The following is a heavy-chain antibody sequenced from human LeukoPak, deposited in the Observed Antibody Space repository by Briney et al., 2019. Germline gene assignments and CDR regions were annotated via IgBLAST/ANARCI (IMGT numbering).Heavy chain of an antibody. CDR2: ISSSSSTI. V-gene: IGHV3-48*01. CDR1: GFSFSTSS. D-gene: IGHD6-6*01. Sequence: GGSLRLSCAGSGFSFSTSSFNWVRQAPGKGLEWVSFISSSSSTIYYADSVGGRFTISRDNAKNSLYLQMNSLRAEDTAVYYCARVAYASSSLRFFDSWGQGTLVTVSS. J-gene: IGHJ4*02. CDR3: ARVAYASSSLRFFDS.